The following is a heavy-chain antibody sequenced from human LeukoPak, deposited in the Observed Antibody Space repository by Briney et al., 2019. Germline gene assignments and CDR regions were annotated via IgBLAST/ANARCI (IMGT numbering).Heavy chain of an antibody. V-gene: IGHV1-18*01. D-gene: IGHD3-9*01. CDR3: ARMYYDILTGYFPVWGPDAFDI. J-gene: IGHJ3*02. Sequence: GASVKVSCKASGYTFTSYGFSWVRQAPGQGLEWMGWISAYNGNTNYAQKLQGRVTMTTDTSTSTAYMELRSLRSDDTAVYYCARMYYDILTGYFPVWGPDAFDIWGQGTMVTVSS. CDR2: ISAYNGNT. CDR1: GYTFTSYG.